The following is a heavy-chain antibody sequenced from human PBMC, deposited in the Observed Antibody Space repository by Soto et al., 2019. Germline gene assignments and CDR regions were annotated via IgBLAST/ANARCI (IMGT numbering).Heavy chain of an antibody. J-gene: IGHJ4*02. CDR1: GDSISSSSYF. Sequence: QVQLQESGPGLVKPSETLSLTCTVPGDSISSSSYFWGWVRQPPGKGLEWIGSVYYSGSTYYKPSLKSRVNLSIDTSKNHFSLKVRSVTAADTAVYYCARGTFTPGRFDSWGQGTLVTVSS. CDR2: VYYSGST. CDR3: ARGTFTPGRFDS. V-gene: IGHV4-39*02. D-gene: IGHD1-1*01.